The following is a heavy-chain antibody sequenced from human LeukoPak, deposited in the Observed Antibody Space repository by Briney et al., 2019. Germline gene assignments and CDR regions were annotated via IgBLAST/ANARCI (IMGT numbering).Heavy chain of an antibody. J-gene: IGHJ4*02. CDR1: AFSFSSYG. D-gene: IGHD4-17*01. CDR2: IRYDGINK. CDR3: AKDRSNTVATAHLDY. Sequence: GSLRLSCVASAFSFSSYGMHWVRQAPGKGLQWLAFIRYDGINKKYGDSVKGRFTISRDNSKNTLYLQMNSLRAEDTALYYCAKDRSNTVATAHLDYWGQGTLVTVSS. V-gene: IGHV3-30*02.